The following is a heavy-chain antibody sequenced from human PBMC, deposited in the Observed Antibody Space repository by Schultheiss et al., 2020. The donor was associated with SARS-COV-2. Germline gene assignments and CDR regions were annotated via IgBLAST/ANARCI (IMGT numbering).Heavy chain of an antibody. D-gene: IGHD2-2*01. CDR3: ARVGVVPAAAQYYYYGMDV. V-gene: IGHV3-30*04. Sequence: GEFLKISCAASGFTFSSYAMHWVRQAPGKGLEWVAVISYDGSNKYYADSVKGRFTISRDNSKNTLYLQMNSLRAEDTAVYYCARVGVVPAAAQYYYYGMDVWGQGTTVTVSS. CDR1: GFTFSSYA. CDR2: ISYDGSNK. J-gene: IGHJ6*02.